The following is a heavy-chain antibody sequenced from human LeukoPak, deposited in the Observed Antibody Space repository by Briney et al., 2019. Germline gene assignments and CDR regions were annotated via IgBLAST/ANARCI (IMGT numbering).Heavy chain of an antibody. J-gene: IGHJ4*02. CDR3: AKDVRDIVVLIDTYMY. D-gene: IGHD2-21*01. CDR2: ISGGGGRT. Sequence: GGSLRLSCVASGLMFNKYGMSWVRQAPGKGLEWVSVISGGGGRTYYGDSVKGRFTISRDNSKNTVYLQMNSLRAEDTAVYYCAKDVRDIVVLIDTYMYWGQGTLVTVSS. V-gene: IGHV3-23*01. CDR1: GLMFNKYG.